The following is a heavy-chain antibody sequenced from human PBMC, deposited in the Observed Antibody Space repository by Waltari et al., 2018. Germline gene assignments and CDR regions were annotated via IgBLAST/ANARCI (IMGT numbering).Heavy chain of an antibody. Sequence: QLQLQESGPGLVKPSETLSLTCTVSGGSISSSGYDWGWIRQPPGKGLEWIGSIYYSGSTYYNPSLKSRVTISVDTSKNQFSLKLSSVTAADTAVYYCASWYSGDFDYWGQGTLVTVSS. CDR1: GGSISSSGYD. D-gene: IGHD6-25*01. V-gene: IGHV4-39*01. J-gene: IGHJ4*02. CDR3: ASWYSGDFDY. CDR2: IYYSGST.